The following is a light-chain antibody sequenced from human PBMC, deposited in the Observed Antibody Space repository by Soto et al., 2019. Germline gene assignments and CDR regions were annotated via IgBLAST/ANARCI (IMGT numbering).Light chain of an antibody. Sequence: EIVLTQSPDTLSLSPGERATLSCRASQSVRSSLGWYQQKPGQAPRLLIYYASKRATGIPARFSGSGSGTDFTLTISSLEPEDFAVYYCQQRSNWPPEVTFGPGNKVDIK. CDR1: QSVRSS. J-gene: IGKJ3*01. CDR3: QQRSNWPPEVT. CDR2: YAS. V-gene: IGKV3-11*01.